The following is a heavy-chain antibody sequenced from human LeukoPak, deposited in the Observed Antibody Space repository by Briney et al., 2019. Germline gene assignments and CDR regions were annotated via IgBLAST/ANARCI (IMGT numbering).Heavy chain of an antibody. CDR2: ISYDGSNK. CDR1: GFTFSSYG. J-gene: IGHJ4*02. Sequence: PGRSLRLSCAASGFTFSSYGMHWVRQAPGKGLEWVAVISYDGSNKYYADSVKGRFTISRDNSKNTLYLQMNSLRAEDTAVYCCAKGHYGDYWGQGTLVTVSS. CDR3: AKGHYGDY. V-gene: IGHV3-30*18.